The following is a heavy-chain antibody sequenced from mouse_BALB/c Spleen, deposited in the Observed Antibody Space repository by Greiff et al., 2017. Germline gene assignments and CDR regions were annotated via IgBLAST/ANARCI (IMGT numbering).Heavy chain of an antibody. CDR2: ISSGGST. D-gene: IGHD2-3*01. CDR3: ARGHYDGYYPFAY. Sequence: EVMLVESGGGLVKPGGSLKLSCAASGFTFSSYAMSWVRQTPEKRLEWVASISSGGSTYYPDSVMGRFTISRENARNILYLQMSSLRSEDTAMYYCARGHYDGYYPFAYWGQGTLVTVSA. V-gene: IGHV5-6-5*01. CDR1: GFTFSSYA. J-gene: IGHJ3*01.